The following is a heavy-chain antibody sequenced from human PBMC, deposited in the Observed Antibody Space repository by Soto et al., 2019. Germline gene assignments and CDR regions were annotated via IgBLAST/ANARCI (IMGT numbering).Heavy chain of an antibody. J-gene: IGHJ4*02. D-gene: IGHD2-15*01. CDR3: ASVVTLRFYYFDY. Sequence: VKVSCKASGGTFSSYAISWVRQAPGQGLEWMGGIIPIFGTANYAQKFQGRVTITADESTSTAYMELSSLRSEDTAVYYCASVVTLRFYYFDYWGQGTLVTVSS. CDR1: GGTFSSYA. V-gene: IGHV1-69*01. CDR2: IIPIFGTA.